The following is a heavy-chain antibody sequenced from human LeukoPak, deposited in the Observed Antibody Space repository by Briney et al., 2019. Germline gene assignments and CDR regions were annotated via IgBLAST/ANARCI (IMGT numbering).Heavy chain of an antibody. CDR3: VRGWANYDFWSGPPSDS. V-gene: IGHV3-74*01. CDR1: GFIFSNYW. J-gene: IGHJ4*02. D-gene: IGHD3-3*01. CDR2: INSDGTGT. Sequence: GGSLRLSCAASGFIFSNYWMHWVRQVPGKGLVWVSRINSDGTGTEYADSVKGRFTIPRDNAKNTLYLQMNSLRAEDTAVYYCVRGWANYDFWSGPPSDSWGQGTLVTVSS.